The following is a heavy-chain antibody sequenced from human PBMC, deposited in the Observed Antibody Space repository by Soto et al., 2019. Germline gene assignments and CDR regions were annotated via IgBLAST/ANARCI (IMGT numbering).Heavy chain of an antibody. CDR3: AIPSQTEAVVAATTNDY. CDR1: GFTFSSYA. V-gene: IGHV3-30-3*01. J-gene: IGHJ4*02. CDR2: ISYDGSNK. D-gene: IGHD2-15*01. Sequence: PGGSLRLSCAASGFTFSSYAMHWVRQAPGKGLEWVAVISYDGSNKYYADSVKGRFTISRDNSKNTLYLQMNSLRAEDTAVYYCAIPSQTEAVVAATTNDYWGQGTLVTVSS.